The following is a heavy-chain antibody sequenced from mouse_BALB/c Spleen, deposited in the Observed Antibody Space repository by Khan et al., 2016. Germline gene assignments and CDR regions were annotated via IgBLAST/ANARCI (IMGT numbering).Heavy chain of an antibody. D-gene: IGHD2-4*01. CDR1: GYSFTNYG. CDR2: IDTNTGEP. CDR3: ARWGYDYAWFAY. J-gene: IGHJ3*01. Sequence: QIQLVQSGPELKKPGETVKISCKASGYSFTNYGMNWVKQAPGKGLKWMGWIDTNTGEPTYAEDFKGRVAFSLETSAITAYLQINNLKNDYTATYFCARWGYDYAWFAYWGQGTLVTVSA. V-gene: IGHV9-3*02.